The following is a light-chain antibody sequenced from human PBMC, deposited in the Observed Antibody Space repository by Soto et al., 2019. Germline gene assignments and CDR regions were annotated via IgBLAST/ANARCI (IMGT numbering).Light chain of an antibody. Sequence: EIVLTQSPGTLSLSPGERATLSCRASQSVSSSFLAWYQQKPGQAPRLLIYAASSRATGIPDRFSGSGSGTDFTFTISRLEPEDCAVYYCQQYGSSPFTFGPGTKVDIK. CDR1: QSVSSSF. CDR3: QQYGSSPFT. CDR2: AAS. J-gene: IGKJ3*01. V-gene: IGKV3-20*01.